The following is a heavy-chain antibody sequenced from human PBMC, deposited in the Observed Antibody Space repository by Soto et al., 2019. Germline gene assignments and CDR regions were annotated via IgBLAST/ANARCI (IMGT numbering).Heavy chain of an antibody. V-gene: IGHV1-8*01. CDR3: ARVGGNWNDDYFDY. Sequence: QVQLVQSGAEVKKPGASVKVSCKASGYTFSDHDINWVRQASGQGPEWQGWMNPNSGDTGYAQNFQGRVTMTRDTSKITAYMELSSLRSEDTAVYYCARVGGNWNDDYFDYWGQGTLVTVSS. J-gene: IGHJ4*02. CDR1: GYTFSDHD. D-gene: IGHD1-1*01. CDR2: MNPNSGDT.